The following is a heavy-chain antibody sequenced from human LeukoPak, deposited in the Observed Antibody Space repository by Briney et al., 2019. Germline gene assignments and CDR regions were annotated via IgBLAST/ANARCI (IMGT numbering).Heavy chain of an antibody. V-gene: IGHV4-34*01. CDR1: GGSFSGYY. CDR3: ARGSYSSSSYFDY. CDR2: SNHSGST. D-gene: IGHD6-6*01. J-gene: IGHJ4*02. Sequence: SETLSLTRAVYGGSFSGYYWSWLRQPPRKGLDWIGESNHSGSTNYNPSLKRRVTISVDTSTYQFSLKLSSVTAADTAVYYCARGSYSSSSYFDYWGQGTLVTVSS.